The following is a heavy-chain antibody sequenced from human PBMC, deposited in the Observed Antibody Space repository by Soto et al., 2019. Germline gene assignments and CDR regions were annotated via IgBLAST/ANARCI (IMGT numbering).Heavy chain of an antibody. J-gene: IGHJ4*02. CDR2: INGGDDSK. CDR1: GFTFRSSP. D-gene: IGHD2-2*01. CDR3: AKGMKPYLFEF. V-gene: IGHV3-23*01. Sequence: HPGGSLRLSCAVSGFTFRSSPMSWVRRAPGKGLEWVSGINGGDDSKHYAESVRGRFTIIRDNSKNTLLLQMNSLRAEDTAIYYCAKGMKPYLFEFWGQGTRVTVAS.